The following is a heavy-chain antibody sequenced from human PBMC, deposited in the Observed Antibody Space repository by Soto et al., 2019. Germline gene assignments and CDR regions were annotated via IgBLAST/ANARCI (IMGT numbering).Heavy chain of an antibody. J-gene: IGHJ4*02. Sequence: EVQLLEPGGGLVQPGGSLRLSCAASGFTFSSYGLSWVRQAPGQGLAWASGISGSGGSTYYADSVKGRFTISRDNSKNTLYLQMNSLRAEDTAVYYCAKSLVDMVTFGGVIIVTLGDYWGQGTLVTVTS. CDR3: AKSLVDMVTFGGVIIVTLGDY. V-gene: IGHV3-23*01. CDR1: GFTFSSYG. CDR2: ISGSGGST. D-gene: IGHD3-16*02.